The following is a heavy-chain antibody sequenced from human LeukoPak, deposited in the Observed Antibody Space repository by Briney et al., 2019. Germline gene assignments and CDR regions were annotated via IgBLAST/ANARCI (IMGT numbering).Heavy chain of an antibody. CDR1: GGSLGSYY. Sequence: SETLSLTCTVSGGSLGSYYWSRIRQPPGKGLEWIGYIYSRGLTRGSTNYNPSLKSRVTISVDTSKNQFSLKLSSVTAADTAVYFCARDQEYSGSYYRYFDYWGQGALVTVSS. CDR2: IYSRGLTRGST. J-gene: IGHJ4*02. CDR3: ARDQEYSGSYYRYFDY. D-gene: IGHD1-26*01. V-gene: IGHV4-59*01.